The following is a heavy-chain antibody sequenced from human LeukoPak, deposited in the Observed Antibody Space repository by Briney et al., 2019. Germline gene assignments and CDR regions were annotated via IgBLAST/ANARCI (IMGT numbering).Heavy chain of an antibody. CDR3: AREGLAAAWGVRYYFDY. V-gene: IGHV4-61*02. J-gene: IGHJ4*02. CDR1: GGSISSGSYY. CDR2: IYTSGST. Sequence: PSETLSLTCTVSGGSISSGSYYWSWIRQPAGKGLEWIGRIYTSGSTNYNPSLKSRGTISVDTSKDQFSLKLSSVTAADTAVYYCAREGLAAAWGVRYYFDYWGQGTLVTVSS. D-gene: IGHD6-13*01.